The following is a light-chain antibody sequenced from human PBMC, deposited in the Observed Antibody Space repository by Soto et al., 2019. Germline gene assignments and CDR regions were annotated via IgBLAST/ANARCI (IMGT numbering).Light chain of an antibody. Sequence: DIQMTQSPSSVSASVGDRVTITCRASQAISTWLAWYQQKPGKAPKLLIYAASNLQTGVPSRFSGSGSGTDVTLTISSLQPEDFATYYGQQANSFPRTFGQGTKVEIK. V-gene: IGKV1D-12*01. J-gene: IGKJ1*01. CDR1: QAISTW. CDR2: AAS. CDR3: QQANSFPRT.